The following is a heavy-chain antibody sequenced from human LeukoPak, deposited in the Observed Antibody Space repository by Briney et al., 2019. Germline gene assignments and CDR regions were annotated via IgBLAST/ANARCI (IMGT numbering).Heavy chain of an antibody. CDR2: FDPEDGET. CDR3: ALGGVTFGGVIAPFDY. Sequence: ASVKVSCKVSGYTLTELSMHWVRQAPGKGLEWMGGFDPEDGETIYAQKFQGRVTMTEDTSTDTAYMELSSLRSEDTAVYYCALGGVTFGGVIAPFDYWGQGTLVTVSS. CDR1: GYTLTELS. D-gene: IGHD3-16*02. J-gene: IGHJ4*02. V-gene: IGHV1-24*01.